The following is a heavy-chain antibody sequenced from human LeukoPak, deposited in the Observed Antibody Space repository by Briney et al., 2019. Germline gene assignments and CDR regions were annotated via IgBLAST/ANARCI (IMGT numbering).Heavy chain of an antibody. J-gene: IGHJ6*03. CDR1: GGTISSYY. Sequence: SETLSLTCTVSGGTISSYYWSWIRQPAGKGLEWIGRIYTSGSTNYNPSLKSRVTMSVDTSKDQFSLKLSSVTAADTAVYYCARSRFLEWLPDLYYYYYMDVWGKGTTVTVSS. CDR2: IYTSGST. CDR3: ARSRFLEWLPDLYYYYYMDV. V-gene: IGHV4-4*07. D-gene: IGHD3-3*01.